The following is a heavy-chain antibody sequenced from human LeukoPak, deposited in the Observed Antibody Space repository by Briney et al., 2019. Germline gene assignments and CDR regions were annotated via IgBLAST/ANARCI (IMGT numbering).Heavy chain of an antibody. CDR2: INHSGST. CDR1: GGSFSGYY. Sequence: PSETLSLTCAVYGGSFSGYYWSWIRQPPGKGLEWIGEINHSGSTNYNPSLKSRVTISVDTSKNQFSLELSSVTAADTAVYYCARSSRDSSSWTGDFDYWGQGTLVTVSS. V-gene: IGHV4-34*01. D-gene: IGHD6-13*01. CDR3: ARSSRDSSSWTGDFDY. J-gene: IGHJ4*02.